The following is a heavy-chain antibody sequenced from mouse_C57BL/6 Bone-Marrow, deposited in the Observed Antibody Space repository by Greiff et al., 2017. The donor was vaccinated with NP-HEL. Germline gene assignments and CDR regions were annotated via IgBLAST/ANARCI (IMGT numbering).Heavy chain of an antibody. J-gene: IGHJ3*01. V-gene: IGHV10-1*01. CDR3: VRHDGWCAY. CDR2: IRSKSNNYAT. Sequence: EVQVVESGGGLVQPKGSLKLSCAASGFSFNTYAMNWVRPAPGKGLEWVARIRSKSNNYATYYADSVKDRFTISRDDSESMLYLQMNNLKTEDTAMYYCVRHDGWCAYWGQGTLVTVSA. CDR1: GFSFNTYA.